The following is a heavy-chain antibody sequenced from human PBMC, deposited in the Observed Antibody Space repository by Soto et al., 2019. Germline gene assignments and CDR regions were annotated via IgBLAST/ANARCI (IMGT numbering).Heavy chain of an antibody. J-gene: IGHJ3*01. D-gene: IGHD2-2*01. Sequence: PGGSLRLSCAASGAASGFTFSSYWMHWVRQAPGKGLVWVSRINSDGSAITYADSVSGRFTISRDNAKNTLYLQMDSLRAEDTAVYFCASNIVVVPAAPYDDVFDVSGQGTMVTVS. V-gene: IGHV3-74*01. CDR3: ASNIVVVPAAPYDDVFDV. CDR2: INSDGSAI. CDR1: GFTFSSYW.